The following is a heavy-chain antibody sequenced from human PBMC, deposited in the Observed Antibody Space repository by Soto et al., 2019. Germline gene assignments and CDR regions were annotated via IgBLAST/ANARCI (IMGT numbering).Heavy chain of an antibody. CDR1: GYTFTHYA. CDR2: INTGNGDT. V-gene: IGHV1-3*04. J-gene: IGHJ3*02. D-gene: IGHD2-8*01. CDR3: ARQGDSRVLRDTFDI. Sequence: QVQLVQSGAEVKQPGASVKVSCKSSGYTFTHYAMHWVRQAPGQGLEWLGWINTGNGDTGFSQKFQGRVSITMDTAASTTYVELSSLISEDTAVYYCARQGDSRVLRDTFDIWRQGTLVTVAS.